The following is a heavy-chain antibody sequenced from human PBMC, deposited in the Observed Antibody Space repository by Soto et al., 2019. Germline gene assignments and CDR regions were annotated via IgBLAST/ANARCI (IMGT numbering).Heavy chain of an antibody. CDR1: GDSVSSNSAA. V-gene: IGHV6-1*01. J-gene: IGHJ6*02. CDR3: ARDPKSGSYYPYYYYGMDV. D-gene: IGHD1-26*01. CDR2: TYYRSKWYN. Sequence: SQTLSLTCAISGDSVSSNSAAWNWIRQSPSRGLEWLGRTYYRSKWYNDYAVSVKSRITINPDTSKNQFSLQLNSVTPEDTAVYYCARDPKSGSYYPYYYYGMDVWGQGTTVTVSS.